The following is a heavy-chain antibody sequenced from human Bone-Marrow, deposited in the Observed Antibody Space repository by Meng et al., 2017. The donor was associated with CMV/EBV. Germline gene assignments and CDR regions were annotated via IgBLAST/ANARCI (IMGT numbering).Heavy chain of an antibody. V-gene: IGHV3-30-3*01. Sequence: GGPLRLSCAASGFTFSSYAMHWVRQAPGKGLEWVAVISYDGSNKYYADSVKGRFTISRDNSKNTLYLQMNSLRAEDTAVYYCARTIVVVPKYYYYGMDVWGQGTTVTVSS. CDR2: ISYDGSNK. J-gene: IGHJ6*02. CDR3: ARTIVVVPKYYYYGMDV. CDR1: GFTFSSYA. D-gene: IGHD2-2*01.